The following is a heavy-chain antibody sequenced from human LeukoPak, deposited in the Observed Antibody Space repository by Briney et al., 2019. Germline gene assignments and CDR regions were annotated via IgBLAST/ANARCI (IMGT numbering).Heavy chain of an antibody. CDR1: GFTFSSYA. CDR2: ISGSGGST. D-gene: IGHD6-19*01. CDR3: AKEGIEYSSGWYYFDY. J-gene: IGHJ4*02. Sequence: GGFLRLSCAASGFTFSSYAMSWVRQAPGKGLEWVSAISGSGGSTYYADSVKGRFTISRDNSKNTLYLQMNSLRAEDTAVYYCAKEGIEYSSGWYYFDYWGQGTLVTVSS. V-gene: IGHV3-23*01.